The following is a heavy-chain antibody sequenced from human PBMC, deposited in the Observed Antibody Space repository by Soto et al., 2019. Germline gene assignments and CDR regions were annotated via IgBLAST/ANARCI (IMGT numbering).Heavy chain of an antibody. V-gene: IGHV1-69*02. Sequence: QVRLVQSGAEVKKPGSSVKVSCEASGGSFISYTFTWVRQAPGQGLEWMGRIIPIQGRANYALKLQDRVTITADRSTKTVYMELRSLRPEDTAVYYCAKSLLFVDHAYMDVCGKGTTVTVSS. CDR3: AKSLLFVDHAYMDV. CDR2: IIPIQGRA. D-gene: IGHD2-21*01. CDR1: GGSFISYT. J-gene: IGHJ6*03.